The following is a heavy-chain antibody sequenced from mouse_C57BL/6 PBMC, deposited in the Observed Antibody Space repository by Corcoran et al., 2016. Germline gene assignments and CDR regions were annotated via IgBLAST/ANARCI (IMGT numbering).Heavy chain of an antibody. CDR3: AKREAQASFAY. CDR2: INPNNGGT. CDR1: GYTFTDYN. D-gene: IGHD3-2*02. V-gene: IGHV1-18*01. J-gene: IGHJ3*01. Sequence: EVQLQQSEPELVKPGASVKIPCKASGYTFTDYNMDWVKQSHGKSLEWIGDINPNNGGTIYNQKFKGKATLTVDKSSSTAYMELRSLTSEDTAVYYCAKREAQASFAYWGQGTLVTVSA.